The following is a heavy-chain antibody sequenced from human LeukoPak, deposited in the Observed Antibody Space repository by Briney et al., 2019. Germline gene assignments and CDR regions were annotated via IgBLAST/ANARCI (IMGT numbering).Heavy chain of an antibody. Sequence: ASVKVSCKASGYTFTGYYMHWVRQAPGQGLEWMGWINPHSGGTNYAQKFQGRVTMTRDTSISTAYMELNRLRSDDTAVYYCASLWFESSDRMQNNWFDPWGQGTLVTVSS. V-gene: IGHV1-2*02. D-gene: IGHD3-10*01. J-gene: IGHJ5*02. CDR3: ASLWFESSDRMQNNWFDP. CDR1: GYTFTGYY. CDR2: INPHSGGT.